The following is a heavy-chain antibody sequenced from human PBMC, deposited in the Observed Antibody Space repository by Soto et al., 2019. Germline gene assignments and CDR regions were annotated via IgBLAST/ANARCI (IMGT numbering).Heavy chain of an antibody. CDR1: GFTFSSYG. Sequence: GGSLRLSCAASGFTFSSYGMHWVRQAPGKGLEWVAVIWYDGSNKYYADSVKGRFTISRDNSKNTLYLQMNSLRAEDTAVYYCARVNYYDRLGAFDIWGQGTMVTVSS. J-gene: IGHJ3*02. V-gene: IGHV3-33*01. CDR2: IWYDGSNK. CDR3: ARVNYYDRLGAFDI. D-gene: IGHD3-22*01.